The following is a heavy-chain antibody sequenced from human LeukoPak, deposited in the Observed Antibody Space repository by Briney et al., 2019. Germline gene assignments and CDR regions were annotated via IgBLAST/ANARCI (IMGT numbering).Heavy chain of an antibody. CDR3: ARGARIAAAGRPSAAHY. D-gene: IGHD6-13*01. CDR1: GYTFTSYD. J-gene: IGHJ4*02. Sequence: ASVKVSCKASGYTFTSYDINWVRQATGQGLEWMGWMNPNSGNTGYAQKFQGRVTMTRNTSISTAYMELSSLRSEDTAVYYCARGARIAAAGRPSAAHYWGQGTLVTISS. V-gene: IGHV1-8*01. CDR2: MNPNSGNT.